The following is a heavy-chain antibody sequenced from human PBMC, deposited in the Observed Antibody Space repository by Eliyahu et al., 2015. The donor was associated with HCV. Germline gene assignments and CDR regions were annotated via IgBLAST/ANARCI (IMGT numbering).Heavy chain of an antibody. J-gene: IGHJ6*02. CDR3: ARDWRFHGSNWNDGARTRGGGMDV. Sequence: SGFTFSSYGMHWVRQAPGKGLEWVAVIWYDGSNKYYVDSVKGRFTISRDDSKNXLYLQMNSLRAEDTAVYHCARDWRFHGSNWNDGARTRGGGMDVWGQGTTVTVS. CDR1: GFTFSSYG. V-gene: IGHV3-33*01. CDR2: IWYDGSNK. D-gene: IGHD1-1*01.